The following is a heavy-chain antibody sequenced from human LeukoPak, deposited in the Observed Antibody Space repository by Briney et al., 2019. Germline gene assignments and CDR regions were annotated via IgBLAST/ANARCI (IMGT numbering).Heavy chain of an antibody. CDR3: ARGGSTSGWKY. CDR2: ISAFNGNT. D-gene: IGHD6-19*01. J-gene: IGHJ4*02. V-gene: IGHV1-18*01. CDR1: GYTVTSYG. Sequence: GASVKVSCKASGYTVTSYGVSWVRQAPGQGLEWMGWISAFNGNTNHAQKFQGRVTLTTDTSTNTAYMELKSLRYDDTAVYYCARGGSTSGWKYWGQGTLVTVSS.